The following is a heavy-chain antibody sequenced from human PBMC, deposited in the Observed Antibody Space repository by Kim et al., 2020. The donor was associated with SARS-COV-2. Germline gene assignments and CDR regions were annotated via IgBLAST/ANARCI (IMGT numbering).Heavy chain of an antibody. CDR2: IYYSGST. Sequence: SETLSLTCTVSGGSISSGGYYWSWIRQHPGKGLEWIGYIYYSGSTYYNPSLKSRVTISVDTSKNQFSLKLSSVTAADTAVYYCATWAHYSSSWSDWGQGTLVTVSS. D-gene: IGHD6-13*01. CDR3: ATWAHYSSSWSD. J-gene: IGHJ4*02. CDR1: GGSISSGGYY. V-gene: IGHV4-31*03.